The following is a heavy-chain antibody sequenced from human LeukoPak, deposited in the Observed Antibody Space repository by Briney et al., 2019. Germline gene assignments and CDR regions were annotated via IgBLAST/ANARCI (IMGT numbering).Heavy chain of an antibody. V-gene: IGHV3-23*01. Sequence: GGSLRLSCAASGFTFSKYAMTWVRQTPGKGLEWVSGISSSGNNTYYPGSVKGRFTISRDNSKNTVFLQMNSLRAEDTAVYYCARGLEDRHDSSGYYSNWFDPWGQETLVTVSS. D-gene: IGHD3-22*01. CDR2: ISSSGNNT. J-gene: IGHJ5*02. CDR1: GFTFSKYA. CDR3: ARGLEDRHDSSGYYSNWFDP.